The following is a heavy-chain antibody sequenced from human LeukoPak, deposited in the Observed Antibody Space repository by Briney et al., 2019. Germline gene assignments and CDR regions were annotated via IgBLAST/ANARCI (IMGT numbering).Heavy chain of an antibody. J-gene: IGHJ4*02. CDR1: GFTFSSYA. D-gene: IGHD3-22*01. V-gene: IGHV3-30-3*01. Sequence: PGGSLRLSCAASGFTFSSYAMHWVRQAPGKGLEWVAVISYDGSNKYYADSVKGRFTISRDNSKNTLYLQMNSLRAEDTAVYYCARERGKYYYDSRLFDYWGQGTLVTVSS. CDR2: ISYDGSNK. CDR3: ARERGKYYYDSRLFDY.